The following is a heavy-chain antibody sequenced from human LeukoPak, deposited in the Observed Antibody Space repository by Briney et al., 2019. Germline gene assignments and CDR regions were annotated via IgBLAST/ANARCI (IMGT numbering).Heavy chain of an antibody. CDR1: GGSVSSGSYY. J-gene: IGHJ4*02. Sequence: SETLSLTCTVSGGSVSSGSYYWSWIRQPPGKGLEWIGYIYYSGSTNYNPSLKSRVTISVDASKNQFSLKLSSVTAADTAMYYCARTAYDGSGYYSDYWGQGTLVTVSS. CDR2: IYYSGST. CDR3: ARTAYDGSGYYSDY. V-gene: IGHV4-61*01. D-gene: IGHD3-22*01.